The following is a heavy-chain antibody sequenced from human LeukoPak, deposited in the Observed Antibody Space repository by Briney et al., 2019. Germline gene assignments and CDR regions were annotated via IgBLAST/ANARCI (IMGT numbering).Heavy chain of an antibody. CDR2: VNGDGVTT. D-gene: IGHD5-18*01. Sequence: GGSLRLSCAASGFTFSSYAMSWVRQAPGKGLEWVSAVNGDGVTTYYADSVKGRFTVSRDNSKNTLYVQMNSLRAEDTAVYYCARDPTLSGYSYGLSDYWGQGTLVTVSS. J-gene: IGHJ4*02. CDR3: ARDPTLSGYSYGLSDY. V-gene: IGHV3-23*01. CDR1: GFTFSSYA.